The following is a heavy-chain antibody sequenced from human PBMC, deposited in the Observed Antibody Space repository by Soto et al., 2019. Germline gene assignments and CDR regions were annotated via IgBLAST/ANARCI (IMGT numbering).Heavy chain of an antibody. CDR3: ARESFEYSSSDDAFDI. V-gene: IGHV3-53*01. Sequence: GGSLRLSCAASGFTFSSYAMSWVRQAPGKGLEWVSVIYSGGSTYYADSVKGRFTISRDNSKNTLYLQMNSLRAEDTAVYYCARESFEYSSSDDAFDIWGQGTMVTVSS. CDR1: GFTFSSYA. J-gene: IGHJ3*02. D-gene: IGHD6-6*01. CDR2: IYSGGST.